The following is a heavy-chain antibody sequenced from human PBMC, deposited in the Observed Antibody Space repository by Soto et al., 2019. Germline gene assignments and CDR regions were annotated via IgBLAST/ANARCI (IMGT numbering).Heavy chain of an antibody. CDR1: GGSISSYY. CDR3: ARRYGDCFDY. V-gene: IGHV4-59*08. Sequence: QVQLQESGPGLVKPSETLSLTCTVSGGSISSYYWSWIRQPPGKGLEWIGYIYYSGSTNYNPSLKSRVTISVDTSKNQFSLRLSSVTAVDTAVYYCARRYGDCFDYWGQGTLVTVSS. J-gene: IGHJ4*02. CDR2: IYYSGST. D-gene: IGHD4-17*01.